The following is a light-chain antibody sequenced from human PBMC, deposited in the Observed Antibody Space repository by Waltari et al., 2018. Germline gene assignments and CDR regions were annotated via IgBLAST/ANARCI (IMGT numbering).Light chain of an antibody. Sequence: WRGKQSSNRLLGWDQHKPGKAPNLLIYKASSLESGVPSRFSGSGSGTEFNLNISSLQPYDFATYYCQQSNTFSRTFGQGTKVE. CDR1: QSSNRL. J-gene: IGKJ1*01. CDR3: QQSNTFSRT. CDR2: KAS. V-gene: IGKV1-5*03.